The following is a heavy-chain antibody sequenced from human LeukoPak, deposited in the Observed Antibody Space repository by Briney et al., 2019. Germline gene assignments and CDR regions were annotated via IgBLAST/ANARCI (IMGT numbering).Heavy chain of an antibody. J-gene: IGHJ5*02. CDR2: VNHSGSA. V-gene: IGHV4-34*01. Sequence: SETLSLTCAVYGGSFSGYYWSWIRQPPGKGLEWIGEVNHSGSANYSPSLKSRVTISLDTSKNQFSLKLSSVTAADTAVYYCASRFWSGYYTGGYWFDPWGQGTLVTVSS. D-gene: IGHD3-3*01. CDR3: ASRFWSGYYTGGYWFDP. CDR1: GGSFSGYY.